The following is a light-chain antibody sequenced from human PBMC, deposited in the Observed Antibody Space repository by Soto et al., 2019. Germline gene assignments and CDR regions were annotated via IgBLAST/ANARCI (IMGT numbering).Light chain of an antibody. J-gene: IGKJ1*01. V-gene: IGKV1-39*01. CDR2: AAS. Sequence: DIQVTQSPSSLSASVGDRVTITCRASQYIGIYLNWYQKKPGKAPKVLIHAASRVQSGVPSTFSASGSGTDFALTISSLQPEDFATYYCHQTYANPWTFGQGTKVDIK. CDR3: HQTYANPWT. CDR1: QYIGIY.